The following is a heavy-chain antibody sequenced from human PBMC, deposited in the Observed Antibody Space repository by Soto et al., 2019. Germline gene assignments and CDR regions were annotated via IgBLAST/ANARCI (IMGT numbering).Heavy chain of an antibody. CDR3: ARERSVGYCITTTCPKPFYYYAMDV. J-gene: IGHJ6*02. D-gene: IGHD2-2*01. V-gene: IGHV1-69*12. CDR1: GGTFTNYA. CDR2: IIPVVGTP. Sequence: QVQLVQSGAEVKKPGSSLKVSCKASGGTFTNYAFSWVRQAPGQGLEWMGGIIPVVGTPDYAKKFQGRVTITADESTRTASMELSSLRSDDTAVYYCARERSVGYCITTTCPKPFYYYAMDVWGQGTTVTVSS.